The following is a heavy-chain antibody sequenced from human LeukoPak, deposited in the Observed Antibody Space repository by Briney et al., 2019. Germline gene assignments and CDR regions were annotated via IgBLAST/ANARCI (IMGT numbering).Heavy chain of an antibody. V-gene: IGHV1-69*13. CDR1: GGTFSSYA. J-gene: IGHJ4*02. D-gene: IGHD1-26*01. CDR2: IIPIFGTA. CDR3: ARRSGSYYGRFDY. Sequence: SVTVSCKASGGTFSSYAISWVRQAPGQGLEWMGGIIPIFGTANYAQKFQGRVTITADESTSTAYMELSSLRSEDTAVYYCARRSGSYYGRFDYWGQGTLVTVSS.